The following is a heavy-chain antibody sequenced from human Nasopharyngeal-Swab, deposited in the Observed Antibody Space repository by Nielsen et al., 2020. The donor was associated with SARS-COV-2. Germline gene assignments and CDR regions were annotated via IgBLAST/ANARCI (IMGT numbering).Heavy chain of an antibody. Sequence: GASLKISCAASGFTFSSYAMHWVRQAPGKGLEWVAVISYDGSNKYYADSVKGRFTISRDNSKNTLYLQMNSLRAEDTAVYYCAREGLGVTIFGVVQSRAFDIWGQGTMVTVSS. CDR1: GFTFSSYA. V-gene: IGHV3-30-3*01. CDR2: ISYDGSNK. D-gene: IGHD3-3*01. CDR3: AREGLGVTIFGVVQSRAFDI. J-gene: IGHJ3*02.